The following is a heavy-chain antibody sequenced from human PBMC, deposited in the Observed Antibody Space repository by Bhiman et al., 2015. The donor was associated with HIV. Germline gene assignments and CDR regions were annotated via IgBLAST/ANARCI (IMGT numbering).Heavy chain of an antibody. D-gene: IGHD2-21*01. V-gene: IGHV3-33*05. CDR3: AKDGMWFRAERYFFDY. CDR2: ISYDGSDK. J-gene: IGHJ4*02. Sequence: VQLVESGGGLVHPGGSLRLSCVTSGFTFENFPMHWVRQAPGKGLEWVALISYDGSDKYYSDSVKGRFTISRDNSKNTLYLQMNSLRADDTAFYFCAKDGMWFRAERYFFDYWGQGTLVTVSS. CDR1: GFTFENFP.